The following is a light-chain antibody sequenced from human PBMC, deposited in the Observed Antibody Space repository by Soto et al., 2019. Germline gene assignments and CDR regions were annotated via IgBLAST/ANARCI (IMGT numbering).Light chain of an antibody. Sequence: IQLTQSPSSLSASVGDRVTITCRASQGIRSALGWYQQKPGKVPKLLIYAASTLQSGVPSRFSGSGYGTEFTLTISSLQPDDFATYYCQHYNSYSEAFGQGTKVDIK. CDR2: AAS. CDR1: QGIRSA. V-gene: IGKV1-17*01. CDR3: QHYNSYSEA. J-gene: IGKJ1*01.